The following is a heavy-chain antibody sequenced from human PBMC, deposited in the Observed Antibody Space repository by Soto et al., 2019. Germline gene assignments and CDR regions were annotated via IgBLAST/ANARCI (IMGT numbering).Heavy chain of an antibody. CDR1: GYTFTSYG. CDR2: ISAYNGNT. CDR3: AASTIFGVVTGLYYGMDV. V-gene: IGHV1-18*01. D-gene: IGHD3-3*01. Sequence: GASVKVSCKASGYTFTSYGISWVRQAPRQGLEWMGWISAYNGNTNYAQKLQGRVTMTTDTSTSTAYMELRSLRSDDTAVYYCAASTIFGVVTGLYYGMDVWGQGTTVTVSS. J-gene: IGHJ6*02.